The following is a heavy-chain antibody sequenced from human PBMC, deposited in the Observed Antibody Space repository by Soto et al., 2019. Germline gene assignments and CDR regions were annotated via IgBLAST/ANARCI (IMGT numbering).Heavy chain of an antibody. Sequence: EASVKVSCKASGYTFTSYGISWVRQAPGQGLEWMGWISAYNGNTNYAQKLQGRVTMTTDTSTSTAYMELRSLRSDDTAVYYCDRVRGPYCGGDCYPPTPNWFDPWGQGTLVTV. CDR2: ISAYNGNT. V-gene: IGHV1-18*01. D-gene: IGHD2-21*02. CDR3: DRVRGPYCGGDCYPPTPNWFDP. CDR1: GYTFTSYG. J-gene: IGHJ5*02.